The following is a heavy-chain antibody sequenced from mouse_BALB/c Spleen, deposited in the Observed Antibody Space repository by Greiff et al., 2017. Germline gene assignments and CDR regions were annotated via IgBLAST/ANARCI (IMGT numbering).Heavy chain of an antibody. Sequence: EVQLVESGGGLVQPGGSRKLSCAASGFTFSSFGMHWVRQAPEKGLEWVAYISSGSSTIYYADTVKGRFTISRDNPKNTLFLQMTSLRSEDTAMYYCARWAYYYAMDYWGQGTSVTVSS. CDR2: ISSGSSTI. CDR1: GFTFSSFG. CDR3: ARWAYYYAMDY. V-gene: IGHV5-17*02. J-gene: IGHJ4*01.